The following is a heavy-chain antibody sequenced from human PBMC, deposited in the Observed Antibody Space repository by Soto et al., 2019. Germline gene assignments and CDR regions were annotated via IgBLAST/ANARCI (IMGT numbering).Heavy chain of an antibody. Sequence: SVKVSCKASGYTFTSYGISWVRQAPGPGLEWMGWISAYNGNTNYAQKLQGRVTMTTDTSTSTAYMELRSLRSDDTAVYYCAGSSTSSDPIYYYYYGMDVWGQGTTVTVSS. CDR3: AGSSTSSDPIYYYYYGMDV. J-gene: IGHJ6*02. CDR2: ISAYNGNT. D-gene: IGHD2-2*01. CDR1: GYTFTSYG. V-gene: IGHV1-18*01.